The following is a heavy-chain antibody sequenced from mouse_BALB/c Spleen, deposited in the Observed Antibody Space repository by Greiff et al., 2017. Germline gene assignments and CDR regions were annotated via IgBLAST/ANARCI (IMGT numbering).Heavy chain of an antibody. CDR1: GYSITSGYY. CDR3: ARNYGTPYYFDY. J-gene: IGHJ2*01. Sequence: DVKLVESGPGLVKPSQSLSLTCSVTGYSITSGYYWNWIRQFPGNKLEWMGYISYDGSNNYNPSLKNRISITRDTSKNQFFLKLNSVTTEDTATYYCARNYGTPYYFDYWGQGTTLTVSS. V-gene: IGHV3-6*02. CDR2: ISYDGSN. D-gene: IGHD1-1*01.